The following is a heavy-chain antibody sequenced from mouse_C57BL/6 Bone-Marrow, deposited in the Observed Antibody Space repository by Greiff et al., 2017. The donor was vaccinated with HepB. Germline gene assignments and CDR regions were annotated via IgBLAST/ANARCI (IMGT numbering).Heavy chain of an antibody. J-gene: IGHJ1*03. Sequence: QVQLKESGPGLVQPSQSLSITCTVSGFSLTSYGVHWVRQPPGKGLAWLVVIWSGGSTDYNAAFISRLSISKDNSKRQVFFKMNSLQADDTAIYYCATATVADWYFDVWGTGTTVTVSS. D-gene: IGHD1-1*01. CDR1: GFSLTSYG. V-gene: IGHV2-4*01. CDR2: IWSGGST. CDR3: ATATVADWYFDV.